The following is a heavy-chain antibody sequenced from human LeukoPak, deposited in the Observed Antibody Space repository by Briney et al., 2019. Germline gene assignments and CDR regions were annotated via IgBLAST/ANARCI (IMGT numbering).Heavy chain of an antibody. CDR3: ARETMVRGVTPYYYGMDV. CDR2: IIPIFGLA. Sequence: ASVKVSCKASGGTFSSYAISWVRQAPGQGLEWIGRIIPIFGLANYAQKFQARVTITADKSTSTAYMELSSLRSEDTAVYYCARETMVRGVTPYYYGMDVWGQGTTVTVSS. D-gene: IGHD3-10*01. CDR1: GGTFSSYA. V-gene: IGHV1-69*04. J-gene: IGHJ6*02.